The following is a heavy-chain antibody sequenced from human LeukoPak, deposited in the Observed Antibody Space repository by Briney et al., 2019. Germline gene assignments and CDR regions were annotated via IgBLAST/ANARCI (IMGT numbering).Heavy chain of an antibody. CDR2: ISGSGGGT. V-gene: IGHV3-23*01. CDR3: ARDSDSSGYSDY. J-gene: IGHJ4*02. Sequence: GGSLRLSCAVAGITLSNYGMSWVRQAPGKGLEWVAGISGSGGGTNYADSVKGRFTIFRDNPRNTLYLQMNSLRAEDTAVYYCARDSDSSGYSDYWGQGTLVTVSS. CDR1: GITLSNYG. D-gene: IGHD3-22*01.